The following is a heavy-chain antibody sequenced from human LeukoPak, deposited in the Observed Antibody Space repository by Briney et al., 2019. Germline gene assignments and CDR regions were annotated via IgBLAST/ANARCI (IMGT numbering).Heavy chain of an antibody. CDR3: ARDLSAAGNWFDP. CDR2: INPNSGGT. CDR1: GYTFTSNY. D-gene: IGHD6-13*01. Sequence: GASVKVSCKSFGYTFTSNYMHWVRQAPGQGLEWMGWINPNSGGTNYAQKFQGRVTMTRDTSFSTAYMELRSLRSDDTAVYYCARDLSAAGNWFDPWGQGTLVTVSS. V-gene: IGHV1-2*02. J-gene: IGHJ5*02.